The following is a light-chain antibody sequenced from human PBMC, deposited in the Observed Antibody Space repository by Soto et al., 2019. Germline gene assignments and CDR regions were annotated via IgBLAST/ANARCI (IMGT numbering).Light chain of an antibody. CDR2: SAS. CDR1: QSISNY. Sequence: DIKMTQSPSSLSASVGDRVTITCRASQSISNYLNWYHQKAGKAPKLLIYSASSLQSGVPPRFSGSGSGTDFTLTISSLQPEDVATYYCQQSDTTPWTFGQGTKVEI. V-gene: IGKV1-39*01. J-gene: IGKJ1*01. CDR3: QQSDTTPWT.